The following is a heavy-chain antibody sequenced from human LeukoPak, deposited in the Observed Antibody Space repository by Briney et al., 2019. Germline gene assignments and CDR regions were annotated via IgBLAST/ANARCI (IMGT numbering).Heavy chain of an antibody. Sequence: KPSETLSLTCTVSGGSISSYYWGWIRQPPGKGLEWIGSIYYSGSTYYSPSLKSRVAISVDTSKNQFSLKLSSVTAADTAVYYCAKVVVPAAMPADYWGQGTLVTVSS. CDR2: IYYSGST. CDR1: GGSISSYY. CDR3: AKVVVPAAMPADY. J-gene: IGHJ4*02. V-gene: IGHV4-39*01. D-gene: IGHD2-2*01.